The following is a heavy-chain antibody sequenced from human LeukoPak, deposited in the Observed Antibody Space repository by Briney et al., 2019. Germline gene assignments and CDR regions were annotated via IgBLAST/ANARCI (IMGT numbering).Heavy chain of an antibody. Sequence: GGSLRLSCAASGCTFNTYSMNWVRQAPGKGLEWVSYISSRSNSIYYADSVKGRFTISRDNAKNSLYLQMNSLRAEDTAIYYCAREVVVIATCSTDAFDIWGQGTMVTVSS. CDR1: GCTFNTYS. CDR3: AREVVVIATCSTDAFDI. CDR2: ISSRSNSI. J-gene: IGHJ3*02. V-gene: IGHV3-48*01. D-gene: IGHD2-21*01.